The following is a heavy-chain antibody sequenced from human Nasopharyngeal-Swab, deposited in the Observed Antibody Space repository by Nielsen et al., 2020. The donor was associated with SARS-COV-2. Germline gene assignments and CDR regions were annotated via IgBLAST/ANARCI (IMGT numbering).Heavy chain of an antibody. CDR1: GFTLSSYT. CDR2: ISSSSSNI. D-gene: IGHD3-3*01. Sequence: GESLKISCAASGFTLSSYTMNWVRQAPGKGLEWVSYISSSSSNIYYADSVKGRFTISRDNAKSSLYLQMNSLRTDDTAVYYCASRFLEWSLPWGQGTLVTVSS. CDR3: ASRFLEWSLP. J-gene: IGHJ5*02. V-gene: IGHV3-48*04.